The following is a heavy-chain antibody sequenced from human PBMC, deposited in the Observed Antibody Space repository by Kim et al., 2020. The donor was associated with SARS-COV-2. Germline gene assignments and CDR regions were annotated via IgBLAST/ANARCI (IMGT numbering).Heavy chain of an antibody. CDR3: VSGLVGGTVY. Sequence: GGSLRLSCAASGFSFSSNWMHWVRQAPGKGLVLVARINTDGTSTNYADSVKGRFTISRDNAKNTLYLQMYSLRAEDTAVYSCVSGLVGGTVYWGQGTLITVSS. J-gene: IGHJ4*02. D-gene: IGHD1-26*01. CDR2: INTDGTST. CDR1: GFSFSSNW. V-gene: IGHV3-74*01.